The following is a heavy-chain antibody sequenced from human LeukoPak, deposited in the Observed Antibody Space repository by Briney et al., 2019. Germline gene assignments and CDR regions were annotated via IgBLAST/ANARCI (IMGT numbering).Heavy chain of an antibody. CDR2: IYTSGST. CDR3: ARMISSGSYLAWFGP. J-gene: IGHJ5*02. D-gene: IGHD1-26*01. CDR1: GGSISSYY. V-gene: IGHV4-4*07. Sequence: SETLSLTCTVSGGSISSYYWSWIRQPAGKGLAWIGVIYTSGSTNYNPSLTSRVTMSVDTSKNQFSLKLSSVTAADTAVYYCARMISSGSYLAWFGPWGQGTLVTVSS.